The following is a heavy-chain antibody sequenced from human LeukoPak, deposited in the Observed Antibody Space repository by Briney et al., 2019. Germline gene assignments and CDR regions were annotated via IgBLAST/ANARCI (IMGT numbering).Heavy chain of an antibody. V-gene: IGHV4-59*01. D-gene: IGHD6-13*01. J-gene: IGHJ4*02. CDR1: GGSISPDY. Sequence: PSETLSLTCTVSGGSISPDYWSWIRQPPGKGLEWIGYINYSGSTNYNPSLKSRVTISVDTSKNQFSLRLTSVTTADTAVYFCARDAPSSWLDYWGPGILVTVSS. CDR2: INYSGST. CDR3: ARDAPSSWLDY.